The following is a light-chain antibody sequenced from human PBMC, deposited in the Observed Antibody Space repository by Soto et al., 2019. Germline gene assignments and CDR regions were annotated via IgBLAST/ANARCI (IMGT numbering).Light chain of an antibody. CDR1: QSVTSY. CDR3: QQRSNWPIT. J-gene: IGKJ5*01. Sequence: EIVLTQSPVTLSLSPGERVTLSCRASQSVTSYLAWYQQKPGQAPRLLIYDASNRATGIPGRFSGSGSGTDFTLTISSLEPEDFAVYYCQQRSNWPITFGQGTRLEIK. V-gene: IGKV3-11*01. CDR2: DAS.